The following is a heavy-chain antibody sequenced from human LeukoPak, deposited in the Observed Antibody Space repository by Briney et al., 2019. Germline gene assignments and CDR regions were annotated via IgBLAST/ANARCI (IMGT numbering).Heavy chain of an antibody. D-gene: IGHD3-9*01. J-gene: IGHJ4*02. CDR3: AGEFRYDILTGYYNFDY. V-gene: IGHV4-59*12. CDR1: GGSISSYY. CDR2: IYYSGNT. Sequence: SETLSLTCTDSGGSISSYYWSWIRQPPGKGLEWIGYIYYSGNTNYNPSLKSRVTITIDTSKNQFSLKLSSVTAADTAVYYCAGEFRYDILTGYYNFDYWGQGTLVTVSS.